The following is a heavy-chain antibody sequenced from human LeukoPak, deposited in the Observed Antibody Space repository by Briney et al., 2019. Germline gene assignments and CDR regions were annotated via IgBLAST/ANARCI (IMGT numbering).Heavy chain of an antibody. Sequence: SETLSLTRTVSGGSISSSSYYWGWIRQPPGKGLEWIGSIYYSGSTYYNPSLKSRVTISVDTSKNQFSLKLSSVTAADTAVYYCASHRGQTYYYDSSGHLDYWGQGTLVTVSS. D-gene: IGHD3-22*01. J-gene: IGHJ4*02. CDR1: GGSISSSSYY. CDR2: IYYSGST. CDR3: ASHRGQTYYYDSSGHLDY. V-gene: IGHV4-39*07.